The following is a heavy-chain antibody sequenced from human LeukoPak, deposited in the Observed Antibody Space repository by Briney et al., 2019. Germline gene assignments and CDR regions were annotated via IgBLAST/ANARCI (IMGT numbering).Heavy chain of an antibody. CDR3: AREYYDSSGYYRQNRPFDY. CDR1: GGSISSSSYY. D-gene: IGHD3-22*01. V-gene: IGHV4-39*07. Sequence: SETLSLTCTVSGGSISSSSYYWGWIRQPPGKGLEWIGSIYYSGSTYYNPSLKSRVTISVDTSKNQFSLKLSSVTAVDTAVYYCAREYYDSSGYYRQNRPFDYWGQGTLVTVFS. J-gene: IGHJ4*02. CDR2: IYYSGST.